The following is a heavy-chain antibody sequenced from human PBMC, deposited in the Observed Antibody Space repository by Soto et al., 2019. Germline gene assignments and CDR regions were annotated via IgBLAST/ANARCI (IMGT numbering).Heavy chain of an antibody. CDR2: ISHTGST. CDR1: GGSISSGGYS. D-gene: IGHD3-10*01. J-gene: IGHJ4*02. Sequence: QLQLQESGSGLVKPSQTLSLTCAVSGGSISSGGYSWSWIRQPPGKGLEWIGYISHTGSTYYNPSLNSRVTISVDRSKNQFSLQLSSGTAADTAVYYCARGGGFLGYWGQGTLVTVSS. V-gene: IGHV4-30-2*01. CDR3: ARGGGFLGY.